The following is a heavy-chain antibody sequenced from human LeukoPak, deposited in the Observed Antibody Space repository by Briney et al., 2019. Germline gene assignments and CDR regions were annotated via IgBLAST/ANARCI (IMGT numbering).Heavy chain of an antibody. CDR2: INPNSGGT. CDR1: GYTFTGYY. J-gene: IGHJ4*02. CDR3: ARDQGYSAYASADY. V-gene: IGHV1-2*02. D-gene: IGHD5-12*01. Sequence: ASVKVSCKASGYTFTGYYMHWVRQAPGQGLEWMGWINPNSGGTNYAPKFQSRVTMTRDTSISTAYMELSRLRSDDTAVYYCARDQGYSAYASADYWGQGTLVTVSS.